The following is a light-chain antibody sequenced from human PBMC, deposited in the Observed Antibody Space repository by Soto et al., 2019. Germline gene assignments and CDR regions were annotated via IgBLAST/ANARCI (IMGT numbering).Light chain of an antibody. V-gene: IGKV3-20*01. Sequence: EIVLTQSPGTLSLSPGERATLSCRASQSVSSSYLAWYQQKPGQAPRLLISGASSRAAGIPDRFSGSGSGTDFTLTISRLEPEDFAVYYCQQYGSSPYTFGQGTKLEIK. CDR3: QQYGSSPYT. CDR1: QSVSSSY. CDR2: GAS. J-gene: IGKJ2*01.